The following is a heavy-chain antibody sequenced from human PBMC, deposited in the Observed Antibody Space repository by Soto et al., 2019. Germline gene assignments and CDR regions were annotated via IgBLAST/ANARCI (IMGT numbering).Heavy chain of an antibody. J-gene: IGHJ6*02. V-gene: IGHV3-30*18. CDR3: AKDRYKTINDFWSGYLDYYYHGMDV. CDR2: ISYDGSNK. D-gene: IGHD3-3*01. Sequence: QVQLVESGGGVIQPGRSVRLSCAASGFTFSSYGMHWVRQAPCKGLEWVAVISYDGSNKYYADSVKGRFTISIDNSKNTPYLQMNSERAEDTPVYYCAKDRYKTINDFWSGYLDYYYHGMDVWGQGTTVTVSS. CDR1: GFTFSSYG.